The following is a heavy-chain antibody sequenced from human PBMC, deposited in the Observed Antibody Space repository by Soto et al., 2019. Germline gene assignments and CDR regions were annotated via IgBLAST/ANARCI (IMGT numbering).Heavy chain of an antibody. Sequence: QVQLQESGPGLVKPSETLSLTCTVSGGSFKSGSYSWSWIRQPPGKGLEWTGYVYHTGRTSYNPSLNSLVSISMDTSKIQFSLNLDSVTAADTAVYFCARDFAYFDSWGQGTLVTVSS. CDR2: VYHTGRT. V-gene: IGHV4-61*01. CDR1: GGSFKSGSYS. CDR3: ARDFAYFDS. J-gene: IGHJ4*02. D-gene: IGHD3-3*01.